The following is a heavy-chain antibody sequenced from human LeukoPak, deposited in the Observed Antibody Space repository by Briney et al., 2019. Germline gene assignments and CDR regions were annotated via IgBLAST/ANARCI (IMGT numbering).Heavy chain of an antibody. V-gene: IGHV6-1*01. CDR3: AREGWYWGVSYSYYYMDV. CDR2: TYYRSKWYF. D-gene: IGHD6-19*01. Sequence: SQTLSLTCAISGDSVSSNSAAWNWIRQSPSRGLEWLGRTYYRSKWYFDYALSVKSRITVYPDTSKNQFSLQLDSVTPEDTAVYYCAREGWYWGVSYSYYYMDVWGKGTTVTVSS. J-gene: IGHJ6*03. CDR1: GDSVSSNSAA.